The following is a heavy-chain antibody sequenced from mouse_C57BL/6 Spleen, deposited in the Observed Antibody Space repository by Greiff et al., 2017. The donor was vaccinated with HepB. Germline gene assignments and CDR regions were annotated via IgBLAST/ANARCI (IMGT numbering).Heavy chain of an antibody. D-gene: IGHD4-1*01. CDR3: ARGNWDVNYAMDY. CDR2: IYPGGGYT. Sequence: VQLQQSGAELVRPGTSVKMSCKASGYTFTNYWIGWAKQRPGHGLEWIGDIYPGGGYTNYNETLKGKATLTADKSSSTAYMQFSSLTSEDSAIYYCARGNWDVNYAMDYWGQGTSVTVSS. V-gene: IGHV1-63*01. J-gene: IGHJ4*01. CDR1: GYTFTNYW.